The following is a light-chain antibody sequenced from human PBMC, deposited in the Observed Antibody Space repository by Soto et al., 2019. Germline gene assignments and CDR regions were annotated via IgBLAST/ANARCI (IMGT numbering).Light chain of an antibody. J-gene: IGKJ4*01. CDR3: QQFSSYPLT. CDR1: QSVSTNY. CDR2: GAT. Sequence: EIVLTQSPGTLSLSPGERATLSCRTSQSVSTNYLAWYQQKPGQSPRLLIYGATSRATGIPDRFSGGGSGTDFTLTISRLEPEYFAVYYCQQFSSYPLTFGGGTKVDI. V-gene: IGKV3-20*01.